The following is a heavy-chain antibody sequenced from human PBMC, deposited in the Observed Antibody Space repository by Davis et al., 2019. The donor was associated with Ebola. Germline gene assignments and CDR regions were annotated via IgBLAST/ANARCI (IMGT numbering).Heavy chain of an antibody. J-gene: IGHJ4*02. Sequence: PGGFLRLSCAASGFTFSNAWMSWVRQAPGKGLEWVGRIKSKTDGGTTDYAAPVKGRFTISRDDSKNTLYLQMNSLKTEDTAVYYCTTSDYIWGSLIDYWGQGTLVTVSS. CDR2: IKSKTDGGTT. V-gene: IGHV3-15*01. CDR1: GFTFSNAW. CDR3: TTSDYIWGSLIDY. D-gene: IGHD3-16*01.